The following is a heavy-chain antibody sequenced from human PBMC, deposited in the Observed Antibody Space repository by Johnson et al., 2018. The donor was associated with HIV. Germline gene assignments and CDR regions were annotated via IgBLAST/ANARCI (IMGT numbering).Heavy chain of an antibody. J-gene: IGHJ3*02. CDR3: TTHQIWETFYAFDI. V-gene: IGHV3-15*01. CDR2: ITSKSDGGTT. CDR1: GFTFSMYS. D-gene: IGHD1-26*01. Sequence: VQLVESGGGVVQPGRSLRLSCAASGFTFSMYSMHWVRQAPGKGLEWVGRITSKSDGGTTDSAAPVKGRFTISRDDSKNTLYLQMNSLKTEDTAVYYCTTHQIWETFYAFDIWGQGTVVTVAS.